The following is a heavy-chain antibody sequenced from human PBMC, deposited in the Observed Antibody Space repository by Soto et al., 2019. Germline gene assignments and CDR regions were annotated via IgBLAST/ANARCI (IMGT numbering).Heavy chain of an antibody. J-gene: IGHJ6*02. CDR2: ILPMFGKT. Sequence: SVKVSCKASGGTFINYSFTWVRQAPRQGLGWMGAILPMFGKTNYAQKFQGRVTIIADKSRDTVYLELSRLRSDDTAVYFCARVVQVGTGYGMDVWGQGTTVTVSS. V-gene: IGHV1-69*06. CDR3: ARVVQVGTGYGMDV. D-gene: IGHD1-1*01. CDR1: GGTFINYS.